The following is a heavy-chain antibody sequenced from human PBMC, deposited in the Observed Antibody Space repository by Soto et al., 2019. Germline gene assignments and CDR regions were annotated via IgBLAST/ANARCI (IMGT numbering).Heavy chain of an antibody. Sequence: GGSLRLSCAASGFTFSSYAMHWVRQAPGKGLEYVSAISSNGGSTYYADSVKGRFTISRDNSRNTLYLQMNSLRPEDTAVYYCAREGAAAGLDSWGQGTLVTV. CDR2: ISSNGGST. J-gene: IGHJ4*02. CDR1: GFTFSSYA. CDR3: AREGAAAGLDS. V-gene: IGHV3-64*04. D-gene: IGHD6-13*01.